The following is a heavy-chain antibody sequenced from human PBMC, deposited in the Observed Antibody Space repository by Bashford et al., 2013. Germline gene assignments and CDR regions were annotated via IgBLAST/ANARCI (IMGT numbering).Heavy chain of an antibody. Sequence: SSETLSLTCTVSGGSISSGGYYWSWIRQHPGKGLEWIGYIYYSGSTYYNPSLKSRVTISVDTSKNQFSLKLSSVTAADTAVYYCARVMGWYCSGGSCSPTNWFDPVGQGTLVTVSS. J-gene: IGHJ5*02. CDR1: GGSISSGGYY. CDR2: IYYSGST. V-gene: IGHV4-31*03. CDR3: ARVMGWYCSGGSCSPTNWFDP. D-gene: IGHD2-15*01.